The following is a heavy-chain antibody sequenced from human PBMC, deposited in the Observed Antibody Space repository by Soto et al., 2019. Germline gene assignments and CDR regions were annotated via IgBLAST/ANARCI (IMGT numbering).Heavy chain of an antibody. J-gene: IGHJ5*02. Sequence: PSETLSLTCTVSGGSISSSSYYWGWIRQPPGKGLEWIGSIYYSGSTYYNPSLKSRVTISVDTSKNQFSLKLSSVTAADTAVYYCARGADYDSSGIRLNWFDPWGQGTLVTVSS. D-gene: IGHD3-22*01. CDR2: IYYSGST. CDR1: GGSISSSSYY. CDR3: ARGADYDSSGIRLNWFDP. V-gene: IGHV4-39*01.